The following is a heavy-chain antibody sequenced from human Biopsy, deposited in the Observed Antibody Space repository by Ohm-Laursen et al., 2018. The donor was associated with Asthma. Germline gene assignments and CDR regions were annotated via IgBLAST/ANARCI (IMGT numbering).Heavy chain of an antibody. V-gene: IGHV3-23*01. CDR3: AKDWKSLYVQYFFEY. CDR1: GFAPTTHP. J-gene: IGHJ4*02. D-gene: IGHD5/OR15-5a*01. CDR2: ISGHAQRT. Sequence: SLRLSCTASGFAPTTHPPLCVRQPPRKGPAPLSAISGHAQRTYYEDSVKGRFTISRDNSKNTIYLQLNSLRAEDTAVYYCAKDWKSLYVQYFFEYWGQGTLVTVSS.